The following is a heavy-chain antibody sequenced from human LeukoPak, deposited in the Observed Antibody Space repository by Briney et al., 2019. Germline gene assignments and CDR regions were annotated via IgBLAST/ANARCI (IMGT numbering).Heavy chain of an antibody. V-gene: IGHV3-7*01. J-gene: IGHJ4*02. Sequence: GGSLRLSCSASGFTFSTYGMSWVRQAPGKGLEWVAHIKQDGSEKNSVDSVKGRFTISRDNAKNSLYLQMNSLRAEDTAVYYCARWSRVPDYWGQGTLVTVSS. CDR1: GFTFSTYG. CDR2: IKQDGSEK. CDR3: ARWSRVPDY.